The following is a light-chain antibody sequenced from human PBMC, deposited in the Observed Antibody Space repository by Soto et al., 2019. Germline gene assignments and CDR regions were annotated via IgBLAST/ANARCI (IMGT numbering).Light chain of an antibody. CDR3: QQYKSYSSWT. V-gene: IGKV1-9*01. CDR1: KGISNY. J-gene: IGKJ1*01. Sequence: IQLTQSPSTVYASVGDRFTITIPASKGISNYLAWYQQKPGKAPKLLIYGASTLQSGVPSRFSGSGSGTDFTLTISSLQPDDFATYYCQQYKSYSSWTFGQGPKVDIK. CDR2: GAS.